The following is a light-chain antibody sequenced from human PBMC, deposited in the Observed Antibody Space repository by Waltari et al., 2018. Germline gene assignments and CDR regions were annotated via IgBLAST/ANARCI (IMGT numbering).Light chain of an antibody. V-gene: IGKV1-27*01. CDR3: MQGTHWPPT. Sequence: DIQMTQSPSSLSASVGDSVPITCRASQVIGNFLAWYQQKPGKVPNLLISQASTLQAGVPSRFSGSGSGTDFTLTISRVEAEDVGVYYCMQGTHWPPTFGRGTRLEIQ. J-gene: IGKJ5*01. CDR1: QVIGNF. CDR2: QAS.